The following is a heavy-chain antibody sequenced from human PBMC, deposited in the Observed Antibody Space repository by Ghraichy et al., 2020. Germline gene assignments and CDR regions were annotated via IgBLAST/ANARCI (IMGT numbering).Heavy chain of an antibody. Sequence: SETLSLTCTVSGGSISSGGYYWSWIRQHPGKGLEWIGYIYYSGSTYYNPSLKSRVTISVDTSKNQFSLKLSSVTAADTAVYYCAATTVKYYYYYYMDVWGKGTTVTVSS. CDR1: GGSISSGGYY. CDR3: AATTVKYYYYYYMDV. J-gene: IGHJ6*03. D-gene: IGHD4-17*01. CDR2: IYYSGST. V-gene: IGHV4-31*03.